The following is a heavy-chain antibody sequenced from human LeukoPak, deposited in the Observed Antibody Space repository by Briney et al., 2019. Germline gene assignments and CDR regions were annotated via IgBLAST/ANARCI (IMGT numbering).Heavy chain of an antibody. CDR2: INHSGST. CDR3: ARGGWLQN. Sequence: KPSETLSLTCAVYGGSFSGYYWSWIRQPPGKGLEWIGEINHSGSTHYNPSLKSRVTISVDTSKNQFSLKLTSVTAADTAVYYCARGGWLQNWGQGTLVTVSS. CDR1: GGSFSGYY. D-gene: IGHD5-12*01. J-gene: IGHJ4*02. V-gene: IGHV4-34*01.